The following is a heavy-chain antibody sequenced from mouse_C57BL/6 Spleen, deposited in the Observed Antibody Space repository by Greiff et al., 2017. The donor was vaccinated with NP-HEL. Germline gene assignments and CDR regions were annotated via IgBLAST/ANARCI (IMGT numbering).Heavy chain of an antibody. CDR1: GYTFTSYW. V-gene: IGHV1-64*01. J-gene: IGHJ2*01. CDR2: IHPNSGST. Sequence: QVQLQQSGAELVKPGASVKLSCKASGYTFTSYWMHWVKQRPGQGLEWIGMIHPNSGSTNYNEKFKSKATLTVDKSSSTAYMQLSSLTSEDSAVYYCARKNYGNSFDYWGQGTTLTVSS. D-gene: IGHD1-1*01. CDR3: ARKNYGNSFDY.